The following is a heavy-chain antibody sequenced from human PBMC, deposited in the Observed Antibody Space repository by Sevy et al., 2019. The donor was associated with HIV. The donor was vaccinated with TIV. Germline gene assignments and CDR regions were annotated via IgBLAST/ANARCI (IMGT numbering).Heavy chain of an antibody. CDR2: ISYDGSNK. CDR3: AKGRDSSGWYYYGMDV. V-gene: IGHV3-30*18. D-gene: IGHD6-19*01. Sequence: GGSLRLSCAASGFTFSSYGMHWVRQAPGKGLEWVAFISYDGSNKYYADSVKGGLTISRDNSKNTLYLQMNSLRAEDTAVSYCAKGRDSSGWYYYGMDVWGQGTTVTVSS. J-gene: IGHJ6*02. CDR1: GFTFSSYG.